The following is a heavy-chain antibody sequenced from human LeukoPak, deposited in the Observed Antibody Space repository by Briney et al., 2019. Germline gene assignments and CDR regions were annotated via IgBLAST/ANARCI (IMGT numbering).Heavy chain of an antibody. Sequence: PSETLSLTCAVYGGSFSGYYWSWIRQPPGKGLEWIGEINHSGSTNYNPSLESRVTISVDTSKNQFSLKLSSVTAADTAVYYCARSPMVRGVFDYWGQGTLVTVSS. CDR1: GGSFSGYY. J-gene: IGHJ4*02. CDR2: INHSGST. D-gene: IGHD3-10*01. CDR3: ARSPMVRGVFDY. V-gene: IGHV4-34*01.